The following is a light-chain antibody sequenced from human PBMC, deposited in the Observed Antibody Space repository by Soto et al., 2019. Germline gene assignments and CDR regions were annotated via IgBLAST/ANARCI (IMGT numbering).Light chain of an antibody. V-gene: IGKV3-20*01. Sequence: IVFTHAPFTLSLSPEERATLSCRASQSVSSKSFGCYQQKPGRAPRLLIYGASSSAAGIPDSISGSRAGADVSLTISGRVAEDDVVEYCWQYGDSSPITFGQGTRLEI. CDR1: QSVSSKS. CDR3: WQYGDSSPIT. J-gene: IGKJ5*01. CDR2: GAS.